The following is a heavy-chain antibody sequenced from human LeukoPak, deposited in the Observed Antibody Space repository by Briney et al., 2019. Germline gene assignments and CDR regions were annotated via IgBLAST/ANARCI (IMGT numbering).Heavy chain of an antibody. Sequence: GGSLRLSCAASGFTFGSYAMSWVRQTPGKGLEWVSTISGSGGSPYYADSVKGRFTISRDNSKNTLYLQMNNMRTEDTAVYYCAREALEWSPPDIWGQGTTVTVSS. D-gene: IGHD3-3*01. CDR1: GFTFGSYA. CDR2: ISGSGGSP. CDR3: AREALEWSPPDI. J-gene: IGHJ3*02. V-gene: IGHV3-23*01.